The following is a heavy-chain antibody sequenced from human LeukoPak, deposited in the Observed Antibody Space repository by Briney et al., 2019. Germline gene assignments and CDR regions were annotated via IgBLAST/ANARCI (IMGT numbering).Heavy chain of an antibody. J-gene: IGHJ4*02. CDR1: GFTFSRYW. Sequence: GGSLRLSCAASGFTFSRYWMSWVRQAPGKGLERVANTNQDESEKYFVDSVEGRFTISRDNAKNSLYLQMNSLRAEDTAVYYCNRKFAGSYWGQGTLVTVSS. V-gene: IGHV3-7*05. CDR2: TNQDESEK. D-gene: IGHD2/OR15-2a*01. CDR3: NRKFAGSY.